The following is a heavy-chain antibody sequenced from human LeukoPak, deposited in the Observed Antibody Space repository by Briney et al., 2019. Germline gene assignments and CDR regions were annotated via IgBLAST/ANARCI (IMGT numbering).Heavy chain of an antibody. V-gene: IGHV4-30-4*01. Sequence: SETLSLTCTVSGGSISSGDYYWNWIRQPPGKRLQWIGCIYDSGSTYYSPSLKSRLTISVDTSKYQFSLKLSSVTAADTAVYYCARSSRRRNWFDPWGQGTLVTVSS. CDR1: GGSISSGDYY. CDR2: IYDSGST. CDR3: ARSSRRRNWFDP. J-gene: IGHJ5*02.